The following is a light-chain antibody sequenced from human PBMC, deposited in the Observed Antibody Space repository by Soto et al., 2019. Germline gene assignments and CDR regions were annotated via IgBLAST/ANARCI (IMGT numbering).Light chain of an antibody. V-gene: IGKV4-1*01. CDR1: QSVLYSSNNNNY. CDR3: EEYYSTPLT. CDR2: WAS. Sequence: DIVMTQSPDSLAVSLGERATINCKSSQSVLYSSNNNNYLAWYQQKPGQPPKLLFYWASTRESGVPGRFSGSGSGTDFTLTINSVQAEDVAVYYCEEYYSTPLTFGGGTKVDI. J-gene: IGKJ4*01.